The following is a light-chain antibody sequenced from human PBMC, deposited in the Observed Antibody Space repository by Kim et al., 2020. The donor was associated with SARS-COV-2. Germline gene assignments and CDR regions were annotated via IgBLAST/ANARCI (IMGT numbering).Light chain of an antibody. CDR3: QQYKTFPWA. CDR2: KAS. Sequence: ASVGVRVTNNWRASGNVNDWLAWYQHKPGRAPKLLIRKASTLESGVSSKVSGSGSGTEFTLTISRLQRDDFATYHCQQYKTFPWAFGQGTKVDIK. V-gene: IGKV1-5*03. CDR1: GNVNDW. J-gene: IGKJ1*01.